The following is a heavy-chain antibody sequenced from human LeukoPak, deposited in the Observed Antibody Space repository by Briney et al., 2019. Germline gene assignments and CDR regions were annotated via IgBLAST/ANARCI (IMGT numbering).Heavy chain of an antibody. J-gene: IGHJ4*02. V-gene: IGHV3-23*01. CDR3: AAISYSGTWPVGY. CDR2: ISAGGDTT. D-gene: IGHD6-25*01. CDR1: GFTFSSYA. Sequence: GGSLRLSCAASGFTFSSYAMSWVRPAPGGGLECVSGISAGGDTTYTADSVRGRFTISRDNSNNTLYLQMNTLTAEDTAVYYCAAISYSGTWPVGYWGQGTLVTVTA.